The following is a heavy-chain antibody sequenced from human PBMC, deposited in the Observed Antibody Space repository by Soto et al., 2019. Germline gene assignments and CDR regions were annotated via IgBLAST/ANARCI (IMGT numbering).Heavy chain of an antibody. CDR1: GFTFDDYA. J-gene: IGHJ1*01. CDR3: VKDESINWYSGHFRH. Sequence: EVQLVESGGGLVQPGRSLRLSCAASGFTFDDYAMHWVRQVPGKGLEWVSGINWNSGSIGYGDSVKGRFAISRDNAKNALHLQMNRLSAEDAAFYYWVKDESINWYSGHFRHWGQGTRVTVSS. V-gene: IGHV3-9*01. CDR2: INWNSGSI. D-gene: IGHD6-13*01.